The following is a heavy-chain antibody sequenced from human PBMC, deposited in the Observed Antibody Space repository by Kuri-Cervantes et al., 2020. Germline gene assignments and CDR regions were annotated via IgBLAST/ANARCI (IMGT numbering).Heavy chain of an antibody. Sequence: SETLSLTCTVSGSSISNYYWSWIRQPAGKGLEWIGRIYTSGSTNYNPSLKSRVTISVDKSKNQISLKLTSVTAADTAVYYCARETYYYDSSGYYSRGTFDYWGQGTLVTVSS. CDR3: ARETYYYDSSGYYSRGTFDY. D-gene: IGHD3-22*01. CDR2: IYTSGST. J-gene: IGHJ4*02. V-gene: IGHV4-4*07. CDR1: GSSISNYY.